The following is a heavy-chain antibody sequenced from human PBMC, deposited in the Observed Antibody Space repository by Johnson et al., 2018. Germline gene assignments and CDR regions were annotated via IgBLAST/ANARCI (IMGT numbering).Heavy chain of an antibody. D-gene: IGHD2-21*02. Sequence: VQLVESGGGLIQXGGSLRLSCAASGFTVSSNYMTWVRQAPGKGLEWVSVIYSGGSTYEADSVKGRFIISRDSSKNTLYLQMNSLRAEDTAVYYCARGADPYCGGDCCFQYWGQGTLVTVSS. J-gene: IGHJ1*01. CDR1: GFTVSSNY. V-gene: IGHV3-53*01. CDR2: IYSGGST. CDR3: ARGADPYCGGDCCFQY.